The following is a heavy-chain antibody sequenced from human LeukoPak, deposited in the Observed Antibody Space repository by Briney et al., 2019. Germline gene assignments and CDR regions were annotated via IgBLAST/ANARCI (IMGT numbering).Heavy chain of an antibody. D-gene: IGHD3-22*01. CDR2: IRYDGSNK. CDR3: AKDREGYYDSRGLFDY. V-gene: IGHV3-30*02. Sequence: GGSLRLSCAASGFTFSSYGMHWVRQAPGKGLEWVAFIRYDGSNKYYADSVKGRFTISRDNSKNTLYLQMNSLRAEDTAVYYCAKDREGYYDSRGLFDYWGQGTLVTVSS. CDR1: GFTFSSYG. J-gene: IGHJ4*02.